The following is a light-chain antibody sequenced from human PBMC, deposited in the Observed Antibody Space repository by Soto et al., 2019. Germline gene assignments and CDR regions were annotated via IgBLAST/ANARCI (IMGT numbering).Light chain of an antibody. J-gene: IGKJ3*01. CDR3: QQYNSSPPLS. CDR2: VAS. Sequence: EIVLTPSPCTLSAYTGDRATXSCRAGQGVTTNLAWYQQKPGQAPMLLIYVASSRSSGIPARFSGSGSGTEFTLTISSLQAEDFAVYYCQQYNSSPPLSFGGGGKVDIK. V-gene: IGKV3-15*01. CDR1: QGVTTN.